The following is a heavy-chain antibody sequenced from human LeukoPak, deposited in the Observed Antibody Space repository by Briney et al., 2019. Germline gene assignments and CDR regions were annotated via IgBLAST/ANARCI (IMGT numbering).Heavy chain of an antibody. V-gene: IGHV3-23*01. CDR2: ISGSGGST. Sequence: GGSLRLSCAASGFTFSSYAMSRVRQAPGKGLEWVSAISGSGGSTYYADSVKGRFTISRDNSKNTLYLQMNSLRAEDTAVYYCAKDYLPPVYYDFWSGYYTRYYYYGMDVWGQGTTVTVSS. CDR3: AKDYLPPVYYDFWSGYYTRYYYYGMDV. CDR1: GFTFSSYA. D-gene: IGHD3-3*01. J-gene: IGHJ6*02.